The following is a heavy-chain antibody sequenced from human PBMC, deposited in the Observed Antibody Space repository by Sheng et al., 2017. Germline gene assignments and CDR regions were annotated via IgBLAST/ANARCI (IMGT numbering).Heavy chain of an antibody. D-gene: IGHD4-17*01. Sequence: QVQLQESGPGLVKPSETLSLTCTVSGYSISSGYYWGWIRQPPGKGLEWIGSIYHSGSTYYNPSLKSRVTISVDTSKNQFSLKLSSVTAADTAVYYCAGASDYQGWFDPWGQGTLVTVSS. CDR3: AGASDYQGWFDP. J-gene: IGHJ5*02. V-gene: IGHV4-38-2*02. CDR2: IYHSGST. CDR1: GYSISSGYY.